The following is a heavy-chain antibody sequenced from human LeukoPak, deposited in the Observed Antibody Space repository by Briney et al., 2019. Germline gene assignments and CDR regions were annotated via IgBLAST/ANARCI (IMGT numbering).Heavy chain of an antibody. V-gene: IGHV1-8*01. Sequence: ASVKVSCKASGYTFTSYDINWVRQATGQGLEWMGWMNPNSGNTGYAQKFQGRVTMTRNTSISTAHMELSSLRSEDTVVYYCARGGAYYDFWSGYYRRSYYYMDVWGKGTTVTVSS. CDR3: ARGGAYYDFWSGYYRRSYYYMDV. J-gene: IGHJ6*03. D-gene: IGHD3-3*01. CDR1: GYTFTSYD. CDR2: MNPNSGNT.